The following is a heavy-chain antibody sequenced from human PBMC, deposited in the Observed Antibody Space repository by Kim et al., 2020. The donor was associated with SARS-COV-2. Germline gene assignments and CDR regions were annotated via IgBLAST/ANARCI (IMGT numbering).Heavy chain of an antibody. J-gene: IGHJ6*01. Sequence: GGSLRLSCAVSGVTVSSSYISWVRQVPGKGLEWVSVIYSGGSISYSESVQGQFTVSRDNSKNTLYLQMNSLRAEDTAVYYCARERHSNAGSFDYYEMEV. CDR3: ARERHSNAGSFDYYEMEV. CDR1: GVTVSSSY. D-gene: IGHD4-4*01. V-gene: IGHV3-53*01. CDR2: IYSGGSI.